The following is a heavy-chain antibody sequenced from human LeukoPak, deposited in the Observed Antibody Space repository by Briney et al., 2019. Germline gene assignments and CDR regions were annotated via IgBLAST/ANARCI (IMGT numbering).Heavy chain of an antibody. CDR2: ISNDATKK. J-gene: IGHJ4*02. CDR3: AKDMNTVTTTFDY. D-gene: IGHD4-17*01. CDR1: GFTFSTYA. V-gene: IGHV3-30*18. Sequence: PGGSLRLSCAAFGFTFSTYAMHWVRQAPGKGLEWVAVISNDATKKYYADSVKGRSTISRDNSENTLYLQMNSLRAEDTAVYYCAKDMNTVTTTFDYWGQGTLVTVSS.